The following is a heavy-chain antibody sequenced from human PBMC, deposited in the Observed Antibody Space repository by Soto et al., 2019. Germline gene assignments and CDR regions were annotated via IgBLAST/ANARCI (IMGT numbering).Heavy chain of an antibody. CDR3: ATGSFTSSGGRIGYHYNAMDV. CDR1: GGTFSSHS. D-gene: IGHD1-1*01. V-gene: IGHV1-69*13. J-gene: IGHJ6*02. CDR2: IIPIFGPA. Sequence: SVKVSCKSSGGTFSSHSINWVRQAPGQGLEWMGGIIPIFGPANFAKKLQGRVTLTADESTTTAYMELSSLTSEDTAVYYCATGSFTSSGGRIGYHYNAMDVWGQGTTVTVSS.